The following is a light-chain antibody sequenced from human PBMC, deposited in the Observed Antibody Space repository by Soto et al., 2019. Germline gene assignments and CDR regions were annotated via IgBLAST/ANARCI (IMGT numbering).Light chain of an antibody. Sequence: DSALTQSRSTLSASIGDRVRIYSRASQDISTWLAWYQQKPGEAPKFLIFDASSLHSGVPSRFSGSGSGTEFTLTISSLQSEDFATYFCQQYNSYSLTFGQGTKVDIK. V-gene: IGKV1-5*01. J-gene: IGKJ1*01. CDR3: QQYNSYSLT. CDR2: DAS. CDR1: QDISTW.